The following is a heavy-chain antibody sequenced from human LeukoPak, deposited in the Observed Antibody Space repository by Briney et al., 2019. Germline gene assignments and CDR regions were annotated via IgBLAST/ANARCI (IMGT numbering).Heavy chain of an antibody. CDR1: GFIFSKVW. CDR3: TTGTDDGGGY. V-gene: IGHV3-15*07. J-gene: IGHJ4*02. Sequence: PGGSLRLSCAASGFIFSKVWMNWVRQAPGKGLEWVGRIKTESEGETKDYAAPVKGRFTVSRDDSKNTFYLVMNSLKIDDTAIYYCTTGTDDGGGYWGQGTLVTVSS. CDR2: IKTESEGETK. D-gene: IGHD3-10*01.